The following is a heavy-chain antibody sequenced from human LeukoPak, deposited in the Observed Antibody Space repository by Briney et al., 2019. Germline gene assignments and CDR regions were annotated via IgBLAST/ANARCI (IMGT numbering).Heavy chain of an antibody. CDR1: AFTLSTHA. Sequence: GGSLRLSCAASAFTLSTHAMHWVRQAPGKGLEWVAVLSYDGSNEYYVDSVKGRFTISRDNSKNTLYLQMNSLGAEDTAVYYCARDLYRSGWFGGFDFWGQGTLVTVSS. CDR2: LSYDGSNE. D-gene: IGHD6-19*01. V-gene: IGHV3-30-3*01. CDR3: ARDLYRSGWFGGFDF. J-gene: IGHJ4*02.